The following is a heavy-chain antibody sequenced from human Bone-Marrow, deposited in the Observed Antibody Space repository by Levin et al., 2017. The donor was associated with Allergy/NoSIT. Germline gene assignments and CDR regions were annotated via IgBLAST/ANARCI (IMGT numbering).Heavy chain of an antibody. D-gene: IGHD2-2*01. V-gene: IGHV3-48*02. CDR2: ITSSGTK. Sequence: PGGSLRLSCVASGFPFSRYSMNWVRQAPGKGLEWVSYITSSGTKYYAASLEGRFTISRDNDKNSLYLQMHSLRDEDTAVYYCVRDLVLGCTGTSCYASDYWGQGTLVTVSS. J-gene: IGHJ4*02. CDR3: VRDLVLGCTGTSCYASDY. CDR1: GFPFSRYS.